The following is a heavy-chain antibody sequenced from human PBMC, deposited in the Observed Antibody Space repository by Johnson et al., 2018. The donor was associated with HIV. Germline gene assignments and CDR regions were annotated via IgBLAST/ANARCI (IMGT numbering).Heavy chain of an antibody. J-gene: IGHJ3*02. CDR3: AREHSLQSSSLDI. Sequence: QVQLVESGGGVVQPGRSLRLSCAASGFTFSDYYMSWIRQAPGKGLEWVSYISSSGSTLYYADSVKGRFTISRDNAKNSLYLQMNSLRAEDTALYYCAREHSLQSSSLDIWGQGTVVTISS. CDR2: ISSSGSTL. D-gene: IGHD6-6*01. CDR1: GFTFSDYY. V-gene: IGHV3-11*01.